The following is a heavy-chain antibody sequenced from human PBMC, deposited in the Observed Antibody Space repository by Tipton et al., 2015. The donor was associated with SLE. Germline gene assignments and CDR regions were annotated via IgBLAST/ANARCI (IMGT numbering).Heavy chain of an antibody. CDR2: INSDGTRA. CDR1: GFTFGRSW. D-gene: IGHD3-10*01. CDR3: ARGSYYYGSDDVFDI. V-gene: IGHV3-74*01. J-gene: IGHJ3*02. Sequence: SLRLSCAASGFTFGRSWMHWVRQVPGKGLVWVSRINSDGTRANYADSVKGRFTIARDNAKNTLFLQMNSLTVDDTAVYYCARGSYYYGSDDVFDIWGQGTMVTVSS.